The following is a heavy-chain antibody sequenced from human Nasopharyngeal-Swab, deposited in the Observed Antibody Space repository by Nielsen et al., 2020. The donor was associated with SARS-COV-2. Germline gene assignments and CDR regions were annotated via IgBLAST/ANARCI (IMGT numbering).Heavy chain of an antibody. V-gene: IGHV3-21*01. J-gene: IGHJ3*02. D-gene: IGHD2-21*01. CDR2: ISSSSYI. CDR3: ARDRWGWLPIGDAFDI. CDR1: GFTFSSYS. Sequence: GESLKISCAASGFTFSSYSMNWVRQAPGKGLEWVSSISSSSYIYYADSVKGRFTISRDNAKNSLYLQMNSLRAEDTAVYYCARDRWGWLPIGDAFDIWAKGQWSPSPQ.